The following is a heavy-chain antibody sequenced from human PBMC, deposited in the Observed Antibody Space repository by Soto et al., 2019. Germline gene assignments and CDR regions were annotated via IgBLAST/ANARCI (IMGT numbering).Heavy chain of an antibody. CDR1: GYTLTELS. Sequence: GASVKVPCKVSGYTLTELSMHWVRHAPGKGLEWMGGFDPEDGETIYAQKFQGRVTMTEDTSTDTAYMELSSLRSEDTAVYYCATVRSSGWEFDYWGQGTLVTVSS. J-gene: IGHJ4*02. CDR2: FDPEDGET. V-gene: IGHV1-24*01. CDR3: ATVRSSGWEFDY. D-gene: IGHD6-19*01.